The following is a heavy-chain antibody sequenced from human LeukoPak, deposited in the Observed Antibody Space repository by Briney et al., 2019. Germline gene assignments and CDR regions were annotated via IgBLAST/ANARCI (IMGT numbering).Heavy chain of an antibody. Sequence: GESLKISCKGSGYSFTSYWIGWVRQMPGKGLEWMGIIYPGDSDTRYSPSFQGQVTISADKSISTAYLQWSSLKTSDTAMYYCARQISPRYYDFWSGPSLIDYWGQGTLVTVSS. CDR1: GYSFTSYW. V-gene: IGHV5-51*01. D-gene: IGHD3-3*01. CDR2: IYPGDSDT. CDR3: ARQISPRYYDFWSGPSLIDY. J-gene: IGHJ4*02.